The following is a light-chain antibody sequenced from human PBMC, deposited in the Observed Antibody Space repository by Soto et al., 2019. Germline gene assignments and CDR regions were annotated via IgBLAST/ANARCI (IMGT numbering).Light chain of an antibody. V-gene: IGKV1-5*01. J-gene: IGKJ2*01. Sequence: DIQMTQSPSTLSASVGDRVTLTCRASQSISSWLAWYQQKPGKAPKLLIYDASSLASGVPSRFSGSGSGTEFTLTVSSLQPDDFATYYCQQYKSYSLYSFGQGTKLEIK. CDR2: DAS. CDR1: QSISSW. CDR3: QQYKSYSLYS.